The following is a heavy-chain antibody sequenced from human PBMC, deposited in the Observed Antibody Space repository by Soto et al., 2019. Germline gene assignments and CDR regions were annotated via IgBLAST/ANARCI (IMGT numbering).Heavy chain of an antibody. CDR2: INYSGST. J-gene: IGHJ3*01. CDR3: ARDSGGLRLGESSLYGEKDSFDV. Sequence: LSCAASGFTFDDYAMHWVRQAPGKGLEWIGEINYSGSTKFNPSLKSRVTLSIDTSKDQFSLRLSSVTAADTAVYYCARDSGGLRLGESSLYGEKDSFDVWDQGTLVTVSS. V-gene: IGHV4-34*01. CDR1: GFTFDDYA. D-gene: IGHD3-16*02.